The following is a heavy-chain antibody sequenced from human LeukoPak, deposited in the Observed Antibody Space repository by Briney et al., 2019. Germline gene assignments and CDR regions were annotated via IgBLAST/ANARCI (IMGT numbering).Heavy chain of an antibody. CDR1: GGTFSNYA. D-gene: IGHD2-21*01. Sequence: SSVKVSCKASGGTFSNYAINWVRQAPGQGLEWMGWINPNSGGTNSAQKFQGRVTMTRDTSISTAYMELSRLTYDDTAIYYCAKMGETDNIDYWGQGTLVTVSS. V-gene: IGHV1-2*02. CDR2: INPNSGGT. CDR3: AKMGETDNIDY. J-gene: IGHJ4*02.